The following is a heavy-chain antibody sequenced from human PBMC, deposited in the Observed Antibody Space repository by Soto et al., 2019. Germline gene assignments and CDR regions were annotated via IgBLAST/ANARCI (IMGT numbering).Heavy chain of an antibody. J-gene: IGHJ4*02. CDR3: ARTLLDCRTTSCYEF. V-gene: IGHV1-18*01. CDR1: GYTFVNYG. Sequence: VLLVQSGDEVKKPGASVKVSCKASGYTFVNYGLSWLRQAPGQGLEWLAWISGYNGDKYYAQNNQGRVAMNTDTSTNTVYMDLKSLRSDDTAVYYCARTLLDCRTTSCYEFWGQGTLVTVSS. D-gene: IGHD2-2*01. CDR2: ISGYNGDK.